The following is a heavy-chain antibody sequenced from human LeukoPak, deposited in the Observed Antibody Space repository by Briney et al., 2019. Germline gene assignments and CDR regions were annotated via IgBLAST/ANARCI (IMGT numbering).Heavy chain of an antibody. D-gene: IGHD3-22*01. Sequence: GRSLRLSCAASGFTFSSYGMHWVRQAPGKGLEWVAVIWYDGSNKYYADSVKGRFTISRDNSKNTLYLQMSSLRAEDTAVYYCARDTGAFHYDSSGYYPDAFDIWGQGTMVTVSS. CDR3: ARDTGAFHYDSSGYYPDAFDI. J-gene: IGHJ3*02. V-gene: IGHV3-33*01. CDR1: GFTFSSYG. CDR2: IWYDGSNK.